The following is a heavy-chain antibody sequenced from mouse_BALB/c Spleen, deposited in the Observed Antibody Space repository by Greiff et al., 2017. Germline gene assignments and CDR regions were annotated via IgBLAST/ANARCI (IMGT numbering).Heavy chain of an antibody. CDR2: IWAGGST. Sequence: VQVVESGPGLVAPSQSLSITCTVSGFSLTSYGVHWVRQPPGKGLEWLGVIWAGGSTNYNSALMSRLSISKDNSKSQVFLKMNSLQTDDTAMYYCARDPLSSYYAMDYWGQGTSVTVSS. CDR3: ARDPLSSYYAMDY. CDR1: GFSLTSYG. V-gene: IGHV2-9*02. J-gene: IGHJ4*01.